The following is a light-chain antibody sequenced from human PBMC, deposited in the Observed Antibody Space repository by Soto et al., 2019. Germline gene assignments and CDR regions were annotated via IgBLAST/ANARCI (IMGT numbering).Light chain of an antibody. Sequence: DIQMTQSPSSLSASVGDRVTITCRASQSITTYLNWYRQKPGKATKLLIYAASSLQSGVPSRLSGSGSETEFTLSISSLQPEDFATYFCQQIYSATLTFGVGTKVDIX. J-gene: IGKJ4*01. V-gene: IGKV1-39*01. CDR3: QQIYSATLT. CDR2: AAS. CDR1: QSITTY.